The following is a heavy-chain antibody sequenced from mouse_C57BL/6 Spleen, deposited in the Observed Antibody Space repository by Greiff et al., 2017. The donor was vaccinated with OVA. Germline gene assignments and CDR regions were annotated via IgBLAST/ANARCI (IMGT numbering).Heavy chain of an antibody. Sequence: EVQGVESGGGLVKPGGSLKLSCAASGFTFSSYAMSWVRQTPEKRLEWVATISDGGSYTYYPDNVKGRFTISRDNAKNNLYLQMSHLKSEDTAMYYCARRPSYCDYWGQGTTLTVSS. CDR3: ARRPSYCDY. J-gene: IGHJ2*01. V-gene: IGHV5-4*03. D-gene: IGHD6-1*01. CDR1: GFTFSSYA. CDR2: ISDGGSYT.